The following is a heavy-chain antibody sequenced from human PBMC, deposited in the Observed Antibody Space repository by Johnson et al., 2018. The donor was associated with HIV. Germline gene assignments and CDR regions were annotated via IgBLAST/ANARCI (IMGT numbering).Heavy chain of an antibody. CDR2: LNWNGGTT. CDR3: AKVSGYYDSLSAGWAFDI. D-gene: IGHD3-22*01. V-gene: IGHV3-20*04. Sequence: EVQLVESGGRVVRPGGSLRLSCAASGFTFDDFGMSWVRQAPGTGLEWVSGLNWNGGTTFYADAVKGRFPISRDNAKNSLYLQMNSLRAEDTALYYCAKVSGYYDSLSAGWAFDIWGQGTMVTVSS. CDR1: GFTFDDFG. J-gene: IGHJ3*02.